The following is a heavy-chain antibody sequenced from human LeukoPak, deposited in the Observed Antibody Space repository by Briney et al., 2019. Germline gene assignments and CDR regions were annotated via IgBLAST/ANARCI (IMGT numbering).Heavy chain of an antibody. CDR1: GGSISSSSYY. V-gene: IGHV4-39*07. Sequence: SETLSLTCTVSGGSISSSSYYWGWIRQPPGKGLEWIGSIYYSGSTYYNPSLKSRVTISVDTSKNQFSLKLSSVTAADTAVYYCARGGYYGYVWGIFPHFDYWGQGTLVTVSS. CDR2: IYYSGST. J-gene: IGHJ4*02. D-gene: IGHD3-16*01. CDR3: ARGGYYGYVWGIFPHFDY.